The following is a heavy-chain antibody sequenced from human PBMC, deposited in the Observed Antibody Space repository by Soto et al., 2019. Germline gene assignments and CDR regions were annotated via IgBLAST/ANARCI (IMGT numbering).Heavy chain of an antibody. CDR2: ISDGNGDST. D-gene: IGHD2-21*02. J-gene: IGHJ4*02. CDR1: GFTFSSSA. Sequence: EVQLLDSGGALVQPGGSLRLSCTASGFTFSSSAMSWVRQSPGKGLEWVSAISDGNGDSTYYAGSVKGRFTISRDNTKNALYLQRNDLRAEDTAVYYCAKGGGGDHGYWGQGTLVTVSS. V-gene: IGHV3-23*01. CDR3: AKGGGGDHGY.